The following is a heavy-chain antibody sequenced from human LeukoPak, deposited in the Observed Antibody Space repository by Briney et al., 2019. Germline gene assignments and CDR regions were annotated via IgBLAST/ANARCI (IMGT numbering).Heavy chain of an antibody. D-gene: IGHD1-26*01. V-gene: IGHV3-30*04. Sequence: GGSLRLSCAASGFTFSSYAMHWVRQAPGKGLEWVAVISYDGSNKYYADSVKGRFTISRDNSKNALYLQMNSLRAEDTAVYYCARVGATRGFFDYWGQGTLVTVSS. CDR2: ISYDGSNK. J-gene: IGHJ4*02. CDR3: ARVGATRGFFDY. CDR1: GFTFSSYA.